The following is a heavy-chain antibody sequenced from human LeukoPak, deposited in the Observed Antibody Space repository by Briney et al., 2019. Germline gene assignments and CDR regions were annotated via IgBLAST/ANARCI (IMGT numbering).Heavy chain of an antibody. Sequence: ASVKVSCKASGYTFTGYYMHWVRQAPGQGLELMGWINPNSGGTNYAQKFQGRVTMTRDTSISTAYMELSRLRSDDTAVYYCAIVLWFGELLFDYWGQGTLVTVSS. V-gene: IGHV1-2*02. J-gene: IGHJ4*02. CDR3: AIVLWFGELLFDY. CDR2: INPNSGGT. D-gene: IGHD3-10*01. CDR1: GYTFTGYY.